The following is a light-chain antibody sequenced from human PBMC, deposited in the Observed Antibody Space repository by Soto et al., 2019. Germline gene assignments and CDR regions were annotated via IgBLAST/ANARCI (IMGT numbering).Light chain of an antibody. V-gene: IGKV1-5*03. Sequence: DIQMTQSPSTLSASVGDRVSITCRASQSISRQLAWYQQKPGKAPHLLIYQASNLETGVPSRFTGSGSGTEFTLTISSLQPDDVATYYCLQYQSYWTFGQGTKVEVK. CDR2: QAS. CDR1: QSISRQ. CDR3: LQYQSYWT. J-gene: IGKJ1*01.